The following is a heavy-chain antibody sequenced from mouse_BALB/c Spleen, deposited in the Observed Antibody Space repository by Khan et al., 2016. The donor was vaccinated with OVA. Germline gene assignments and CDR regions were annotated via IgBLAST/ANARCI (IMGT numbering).Heavy chain of an antibody. CDR1: GYTFSSYG. CDR3: ARMARTIN. J-gene: IGHJ2*01. CDR2: INSNGGST. V-gene: IGHV5-6-3*01. Sequence: EVELVQSGRGLVQPGGSLKISCAASGYTFSSYGMSWVHQTPDKGLELVATINSNGGSTYYPDSVKGRFTISRDNANNTLYMQISSLNSEDTAMYYCARMARTINWGQGTTLTVSS.